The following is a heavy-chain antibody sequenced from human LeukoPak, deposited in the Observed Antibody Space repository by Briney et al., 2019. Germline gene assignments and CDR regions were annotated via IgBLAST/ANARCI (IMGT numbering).Heavy chain of an antibody. CDR3: ARGDILTGYDAFDI. Sequence: GGSLRLSRAASGFTFSSYWMHWVRQAPGKGLVWVSRINSDGSSTSYADSVKGRFTISRDNAKNTLYLQMNSLRAEDTAVYYCARGDILTGYDAFDIWGQGTMVTVSS. CDR2: INSDGSST. D-gene: IGHD3-9*01. J-gene: IGHJ3*02. V-gene: IGHV3-74*01. CDR1: GFTFSSYW.